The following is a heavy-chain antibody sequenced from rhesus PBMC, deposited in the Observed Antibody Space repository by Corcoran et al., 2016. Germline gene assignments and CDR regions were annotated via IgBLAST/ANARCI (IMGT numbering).Heavy chain of an antibody. J-gene: IGHJ4*01. Sequence: QVQLQESGPGLVKPSETLSLPCTAPGGSISGYYWCWIRQPPGKGLGWIGNIDGNSAGTNYNPSLKSRVTISKDTSKNQFSLKLSSVTAADTAVYYCARGRSLTYWGQGVLVTVSS. CDR3: ARGRSLTY. V-gene: IGHV4-81*01. CDR2: IDGNSAGT. CDR1: GGSISGYY.